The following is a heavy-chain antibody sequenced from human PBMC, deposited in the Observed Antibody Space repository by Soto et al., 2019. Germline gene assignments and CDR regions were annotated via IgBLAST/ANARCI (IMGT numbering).Heavy chain of an antibody. D-gene: IGHD4-17*01. CDR2: IYYSGST. V-gene: IGHV4-59*08. J-gene: IGHJ4*02. Sequence: SETLSLTCTVSGGSISSYYWSWIRQPPGKGLEWIGYIYYSGSTNYNPSLKSRVTISVDTSKNQFSLKLSSVTAADTAVYYCARHAFDYGEITFDYWGQGTLVTVS. CDR3: ARHAFDYGEITFDY. CDR1: GGSISSYY.